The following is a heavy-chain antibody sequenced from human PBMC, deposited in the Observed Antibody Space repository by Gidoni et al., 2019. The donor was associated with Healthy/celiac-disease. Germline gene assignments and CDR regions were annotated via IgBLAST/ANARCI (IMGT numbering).Heavy chain of an antibody. V-gene: IGHV3-23*01. CDR1: VFPFSSYA. D-gene: IGHD6-19*01. J-gene: IGHJ4*02. Sequence: EVPLLESGGGFVQPGGSLRLSCPASVFPFSSYAMSWVPQAPGKGLEWVSAISGSGGSTYYADSVKGRFTISRDNSKKTLYRQMNSRRAEDTAVYYCAKWLGSGRPFDYWGQGTLVTVSS. CDR2: ISGSGGST. CDR3: AKWLGSGRPFDY.